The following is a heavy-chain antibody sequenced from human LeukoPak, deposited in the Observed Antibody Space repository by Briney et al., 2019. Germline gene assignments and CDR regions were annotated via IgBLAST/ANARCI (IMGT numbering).Heavy chain of an antibody. V-gene: IGHV3-30*15. CDR3: AREQSGDGWSGFDY. D-gene: IGHD6-19*01. CDR1: EFTFRSYA. J-gene: IGHJ4*02. CDR2: ISDDGSRQ. Sequence: PGGSLRLSCAASEFTFRSYAMHWVRQAPGKGLEWVAVISDDGSRQHYADFLGGRITISRDNSKNTVSLQMSSLRTEDTAVYFCAREQSGDGWSGFDYWGQGTLVTVSS.